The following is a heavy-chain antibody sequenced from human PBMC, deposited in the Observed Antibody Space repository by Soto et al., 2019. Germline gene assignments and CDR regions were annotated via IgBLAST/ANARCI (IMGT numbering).Heavy chain of an antibody. CDR2: INAGNGNT. CDR3: ARIYSGYDRGVYYYYGMDV. D-gene: IGHD5-12*01. J-gene: IGHJ6*02. V-gene: IGHV1-3*01. CDR1: GYTFTSYA. Sequence: SVKVSCKASGYTFTSYAMHWVRQAPGQRLEWMGWINAGNGNTKYSQKFQGRVTITRDTSASTAYMELSSLRSEDTAVYYCARIYSGYDRGVYYYYGMDVWGQGTTVTVSS.